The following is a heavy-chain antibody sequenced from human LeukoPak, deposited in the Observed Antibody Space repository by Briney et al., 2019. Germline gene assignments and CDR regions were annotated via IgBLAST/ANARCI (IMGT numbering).Heavy chain of an antibody. J-gene: IGHJ4*02. CDR2: VHLSGRT. V-gene: IGHV4-4*02. CDR1: GGSISRTNW. Sequence: SETLSLTCGVSGGSISRTNWWTSVRQPPGEGLEWIGEVHLSGRTNYNPSLESRVTMSVDMSENHISLKLTSVTAADTAVYYCAREGGPYRPLDYSGQGTLVTVSS. CDR3: AREGGPYRPLDY.